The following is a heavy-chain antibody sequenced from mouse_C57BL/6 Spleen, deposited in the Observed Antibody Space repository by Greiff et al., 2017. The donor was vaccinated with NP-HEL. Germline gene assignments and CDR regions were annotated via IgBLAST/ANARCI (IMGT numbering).Heavy chain of an antibody. D-gene: IGHD2-1*01. CDR2: IYPGDGDT. CDR1: GYAFSSSW. J-gene: IGHJ4*01. CDR3: ARGDGNYGVGAMDY. Sequence: LQESGPELVKPGASVKISCKASGYAFSSSWMNWVKQRPGKGLEWIGRIYPGDGDTNYNGKFKGKATLTADKSSSTAYMQLSSLTSEDSAVYFCARGDGNYGVGAMDYWGQGTSVTVSS. V-gene: IGHV1-82*01.